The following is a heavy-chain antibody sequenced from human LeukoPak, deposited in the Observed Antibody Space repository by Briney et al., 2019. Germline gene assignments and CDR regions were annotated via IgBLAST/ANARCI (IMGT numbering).Heavy chain of an antibody. CDR3: ARQGIVVVPAAMLALDYFDY. J-gene: IGHJ4*02. D-gene: IGHD2-2*01. CDR1: GGSINSSSYY. Sequence: VKPSETLSLTCTVSGGSINSSSYYWGWIRQPPGKGLEWIGSIYYSGSTYYNPSLKSRVTISVDTSKNQFSLKLSSVTAADTAVYYCARQGIVVVPAAMLALDYFDYWGQGTLVTVSS. CDR2: IYYSGST. V-gene: IGHV4-39*01.